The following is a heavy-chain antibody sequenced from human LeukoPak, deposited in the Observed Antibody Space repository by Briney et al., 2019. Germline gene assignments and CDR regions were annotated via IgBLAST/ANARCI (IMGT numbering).Heavy chain of an antibody. J-gene: IGHJ4*01. D-gene: IGHD3-10*01. CDR2: ISGSGGST. CDR1: GFNFSSYA. Sequence: GGSVSLSYAAPGFNFSSYAMIWLGQAPGRGLESVSAISGSGGSTYYVDSVKGRFTSSRDNSKTTLHLQMNSLSAEDTAVYYCAKDCQALYYGSGSYYANFDYWGNRALVT. V-gene: IGHV3-23*01. CDR3: AKDCQALYYGSGSYYANFDY.